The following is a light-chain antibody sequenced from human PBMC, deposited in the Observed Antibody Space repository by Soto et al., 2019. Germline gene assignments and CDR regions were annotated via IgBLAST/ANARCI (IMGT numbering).Light chain of an antibody. J-gene: IGKJ5*01. CDR1: QSVTSY. Sequence: EIVLTQSPATLSLSPGERATLSCRARQSVTSYLAWYQQKPGQAPRRLIYDASNRATGIPARFSGSGSGTDFTLTISSLEPEYFAVYDCQHGSNWPPKITFGQGILMEIK. CDR2: DAS. V-gene: IGKV3-11*01. CDR3: QHGSNWPPKIT.